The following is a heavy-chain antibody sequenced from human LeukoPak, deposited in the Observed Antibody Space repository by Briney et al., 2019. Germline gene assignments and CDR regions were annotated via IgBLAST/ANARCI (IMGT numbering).Heavy chain of an antibody. CDR2: IIPIFGTA. D-gene: IGHD6-19*01. CDR1: GGTFSSYA. J-gene: IGHJ2*01. CDR3: ARGLGIAVAGYWYFDL. Sequence: SVKVSCKASGGTFSSYAISWVRQAPGQGLEWMGGIIPIFGTANYAQKFQGRVTITADKSTSTAYMELSSLRSEDTAVYYCARGLGIAVAGYWYFDLWGRGTLVTVSS. V-gene: IGHV1-69*06.